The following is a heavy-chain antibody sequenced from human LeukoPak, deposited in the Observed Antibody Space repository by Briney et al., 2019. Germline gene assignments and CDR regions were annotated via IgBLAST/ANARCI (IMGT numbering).Heavy chain of an antibody. CDR2: IYTSGST. J-gene: IGHJ4*02. CDR3: GGSSWYGILVV. CDR1: GGSISSYY. D-gene: IGHD6-13*01. V-gene: IGHV4-4*07. Sequence: SETLSLTCTVSGGSISSYYWSWIRQPAGKGLEWIGRIYTSGSTNYNPSLKSRVTMSGDTSKNQFSLKLSSVTAADTAVYYCGGSSWYGILVVWGQGTLVTVSS.